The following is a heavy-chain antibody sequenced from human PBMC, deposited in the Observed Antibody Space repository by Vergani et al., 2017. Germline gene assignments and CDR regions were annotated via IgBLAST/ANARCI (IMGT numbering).Heavy chain of an antibody. CDR2: ISWNSGST. V-gene: IGHV3-9*01. Sequence: EVQLVESGGGLVQPGRSLRLSCAASGFTFDDYAMHWVRQAPGKGLEWVSGISWNSGSTGYADSVKGRFPISRDNAKNSLYLQMNSLRAEDTALYYCAKAVGFRTAHPVDYWGQGTLVTVSS. D-gene: IGHD3/OR15-3a*01. CDR3: AKAVGFRTAHPVDY. CDR1: GFTFDDYA. J-gene: IGHJ4*02.